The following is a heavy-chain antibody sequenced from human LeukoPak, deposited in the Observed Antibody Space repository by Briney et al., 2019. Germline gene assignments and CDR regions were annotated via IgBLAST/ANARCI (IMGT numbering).Heavy chain of an antibody. J-gene: IGHJ6*02. CDR3: ARGHSPGTPYYYYGMDV. D-gene: IGHD1-14*01. CDR1: GYSLSSGYY. V-gene: IGHV4-38-2*02. CDR2: IYHSGST. Sequence: SETLSLTCTVSGYSLSSGYYWGWIRQPPGKGLEWIGSIYHSGSTYYNPSLKSRVTISVDTSKNQFSLKLSSVTAADTAVYYCARGHSPGTPYYYYGMDVWGQGTTVTVSS.